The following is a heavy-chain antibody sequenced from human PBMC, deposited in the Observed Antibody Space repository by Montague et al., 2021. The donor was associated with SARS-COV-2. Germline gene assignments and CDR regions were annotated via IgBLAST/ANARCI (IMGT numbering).Heavy chain of an antibody. CDR1: GGSISSSSYY. V-gene: IGHV4-39*07. J-gene: IGHJ6*02. CDR2: IYYSGST. CDR3: ARVGRQQLVRLSGMDV. D-gene: IGHD6-13*01. Sequence: SETLSLTCTVSGGSISSSSYYWGWIRQPPGKELEWIGSIYYSGSTYYNPSLKSRVTISVDTSKNQFSLKLSSVTAADTPVYYCARVGRQQLVRLSGMDVWGQGTTVTVSS.